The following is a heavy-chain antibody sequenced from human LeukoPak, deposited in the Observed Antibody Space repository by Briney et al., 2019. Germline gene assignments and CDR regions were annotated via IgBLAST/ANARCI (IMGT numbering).Heavy chain of an antibody. Sequence: ASVKVSCKVSGYTLTELSMHWVRQAPGKGLEWMGGFDPEDGETIYVQKFQGRVTMTEDTSTDTAYMELSSLRSEDTAVYSCHAYSNSIAAAGIRTNWFDSWGQGTLVTVSS. J-gene: IGHJ5*01. V-gene: IGHV1-24*01. CDR1: GYTLTELS. D-gene: IGHD6-13*01. CDR2: FDPEDGET. CDR3: HAYSNSIAAAGIRTNWFDS.